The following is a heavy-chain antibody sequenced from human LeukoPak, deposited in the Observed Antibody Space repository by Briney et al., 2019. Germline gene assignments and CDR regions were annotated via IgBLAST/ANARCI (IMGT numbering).Heavy chain of an antibody. CDR2: ISGSGGST. J-gene: IGHJ4*02. CDR3: AKDSGSYYFDY. D-gene: IGHD1-26*01. V-gene: IGHV3-23*01. Sequence: GGSLRLSCATSGFSFSSYAMSWVRQAPGKGLEWVSAISGSGGSTYYADSVKGRFTISRDNSKNTLYLQVNSLRAEDTAVYYCAKDSGSYYFDYWGQGTLVTVSS. CDR1: GFSFSSYA.